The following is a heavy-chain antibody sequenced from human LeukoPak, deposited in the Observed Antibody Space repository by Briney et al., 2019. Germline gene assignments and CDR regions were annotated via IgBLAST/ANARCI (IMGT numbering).Heavy chain of an antibody. CDR2: IYYSGSA. Sequence: SETLSLTCTVSGGSISSGSYYWGWIRQPPGKGLEWIGSIYYSGSAYYNPSLKSRVTISVDTSKNQFSLKLSSVTAADTAVYYCARVGYCSGGSCYEGDWGQGVLVTVSS. V-gene: IGHV4-39*07. CDR1: GGSISSGSYY. D-gene: IGHD2-15*01. J-gene: IGHJ4*02. CDR3: ARVGYCSGGSCYEGD.